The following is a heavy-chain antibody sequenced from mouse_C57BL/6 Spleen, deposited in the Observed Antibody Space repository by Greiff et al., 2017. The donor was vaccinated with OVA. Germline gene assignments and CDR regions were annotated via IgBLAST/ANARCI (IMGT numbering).Heavy chain of an antibody. J-gene: IGHJ2*01. V-gene: IGHV5-4*01. Sequence: EVQRVESGGGLVKPGGSLKLSCAASGFTFSSYAMSWVRQTPEKRLEWVATISDGGSYTYYPDNVKGRFTISRDNAKNNLYLQMSHLKSEDTAMYYCARDGLTGYYFDYWGQGTTLTVSS. D-gene: IGHD4-1*01. CDR2: ISDGGSYT. CDR3: ARDGLTGYYFDY. CDR1: GFTFSSYA.